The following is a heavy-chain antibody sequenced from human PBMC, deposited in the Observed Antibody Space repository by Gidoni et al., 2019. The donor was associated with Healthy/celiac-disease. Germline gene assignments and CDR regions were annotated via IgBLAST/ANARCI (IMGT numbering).Heavy chain of an antibody. CDR3: ARDKEIAARDAFDI. D-gene: IGHD6-6*01. CDR1: GFTFSSYS. J-gene: IGHJ3*02. V-gene: IGHV3-21*01. Sequence: EVQLVESGGGLVKPGGSLRLSCAASGFTFSSYSMNWVRQAPGKGLEWVSSISSSSSYIYYADSVKGRFTISRDNAKNSLYLQMNSLRAEDTAVYYCARDKEIAARDAFDIWGQGTMVTVSS. CDR2: ISSSSSYI.